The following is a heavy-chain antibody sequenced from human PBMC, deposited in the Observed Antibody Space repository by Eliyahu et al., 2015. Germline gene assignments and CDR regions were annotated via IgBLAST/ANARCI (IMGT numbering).Heavy chain of an antibody. CDR2: ISWNSGSI. V-gene: IGHV3-9*01. CDR3: ALAHEGNDYYYGMDV. J-gene: IGHJ6*02. D-gene: IGHD1-1*01. Sequence: EVQLVESGGGLVQPGRSLRLSCAASXFTFXDYAMXWVRQAPGKGXEWVSGISWNSGSIGYADSVKGRFTISRDNAKNSLYLQMNSLRAEDTALYYCALAHEGNDYYYGMDVWGQGTTVTVSS. CDR1: XFTFXDYA.